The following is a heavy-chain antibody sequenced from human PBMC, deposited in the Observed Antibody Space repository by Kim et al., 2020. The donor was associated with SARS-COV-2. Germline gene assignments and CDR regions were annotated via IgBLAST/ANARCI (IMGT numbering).Heavy chain of an antibody. CDR2: ISAYNGNT. D-gene: IGHD3-10*01. Sequence: ASVKVSCKASGYTFTSYGISWVRQAPGQGLEWMGWISAYNGNTNYAQKLQGRVTMTTDTSTSTAYMELRSLRSDDTAVYYCARQRLWFGELRLPDYWGQGTLVTVSS. J-gene: IGHJ4*02. V-gene: IGHV1-18*01. CDR3: ARQRLWFGELRLPDY. CDR1: GYTFTSYG.